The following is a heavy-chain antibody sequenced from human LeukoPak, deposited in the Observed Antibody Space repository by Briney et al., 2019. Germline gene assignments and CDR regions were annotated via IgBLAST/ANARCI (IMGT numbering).Heavy chain of an antibody. CDR2: IWYDGSNK. J-gene: IGHJ4*02. Sequence: PGGSLRLSCAASGFTFSSYGMHWVRQAPGKGLEWVAVIWYDGSNKYYADSVKGRFTISRDNSKSTLYLQMNSLRAEDTAVYYCAKAGDFWSGYYNFDYWGQGTLVTVSS. CDR3: AKAGDFWSGYYNFDY. CDR1: GFTFSSYG. V-gene: IGHV3-33*06. D-gene: IGHD3-3*01.